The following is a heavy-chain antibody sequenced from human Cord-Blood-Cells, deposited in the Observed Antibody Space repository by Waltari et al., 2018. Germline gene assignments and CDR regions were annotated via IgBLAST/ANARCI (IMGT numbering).Heavy chain of an antibody. J-gene: IGHJ4*02. CDR1: GLPFCEYA. D-gene: IGHD7-27*01. CDR2: IRSKAYGGTT. V-gene: IGHV3-49*04. CDR3: TSDTGDFDY. Sequence: EVQLVESGGGLVQPGRSVRLSCTASGLPFCEYAMSWVRQAPGKGLEWVGFIRSKAYGGTTKYAASVKGRFTIARDDSKSIAYLQMNSLKTEDTAVYYCTSDTGDFDYWGQGTLVTVSS.